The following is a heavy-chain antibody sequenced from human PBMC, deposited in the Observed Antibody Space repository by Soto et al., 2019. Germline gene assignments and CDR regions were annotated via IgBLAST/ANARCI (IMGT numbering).Heavy chain of an antibody. Sequence: GGSLRLSCAASGFDFISYGMHWVRQAPGKGLEWVAVLSYDGSNKYYADSVSGRFTISRDNFKNTVYLQMKSLRGDDTAVYYCAKARDGGRYSFGYFGNFDFWGQGTPVTVSS. CDR1: GFDFISYG. CDR2: LSYDGSNK. J-gene: IGHJ4*02. D-gene: IGHD1-1*01. V-gene: IGHV3-30*18. CDR3: AKARDGGRYSFGYFGNFDF.